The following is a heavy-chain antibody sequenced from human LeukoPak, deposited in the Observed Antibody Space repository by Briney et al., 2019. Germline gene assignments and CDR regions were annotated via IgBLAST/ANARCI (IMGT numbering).Heavy chain of an antibody. CDR2: ISSSGSNI. CDR1: GFTFSSYE. D-gene: IGHD3-22*01. Sequence: GGSLRLSCAASGFTFSSYEMNWVRQAPGKGLEWVSYISSSGSNIYYADSVKGRSTISRDNAKNSLYLQMNSLRVEDTAVYYCAREGNYYYDRRDAFDIWGQGTMVTGSS. J-gene: IGHJ3*02. CDR3: AREGNYYYDRRDAFDI. V-gene: IGHV3-48*03.